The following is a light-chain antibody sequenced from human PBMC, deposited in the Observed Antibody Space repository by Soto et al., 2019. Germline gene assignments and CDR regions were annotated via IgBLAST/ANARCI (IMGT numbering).Light chain of an antibody. CDR1: SSDVGGYNY. V-gene: IGLV2-14*01. J-gene: IGLJ1*01. CDR3: SSYTSSSTLEV. Sequence: QSALTQPASVSGSPGQSITISCTGTSSDVGGYNYVSWYQQHPGKAPKLMIYEVSNRPSGVSNRFSGSMSGNTASLTISGLQAEDEADYYCSSYTSSSTLEVFGTGTKVTVL. CDR2: EVS.